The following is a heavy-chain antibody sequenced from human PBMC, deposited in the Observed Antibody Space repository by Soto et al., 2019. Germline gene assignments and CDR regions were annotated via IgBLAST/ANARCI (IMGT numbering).Heavy chain of an antibody. Sequence: QVQLVQSGAEVKKPGSSVKVSCTASGGTFSSYAISWVRQAPGQGLAWMGGIIPIFGTANYAQKFQGRVTITADESTSTAYMELSSLRSEDTAVYYCARGGVMTTAFRMDVWGQGTTVTVSS. J-gene: IGHJ6*02. CDR2: IIPIFGTA. CDR1: GGTFSSYA. V-gene: IGHV1-69*01. D-gene: IGHD4-4*01. CDR3: ARGGVMTTAFRMDV.